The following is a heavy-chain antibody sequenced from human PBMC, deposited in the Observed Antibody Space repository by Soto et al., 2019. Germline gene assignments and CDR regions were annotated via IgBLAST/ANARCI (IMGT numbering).Heavy chain of an antibody. V-gene: IGHV3-23*01. Sequence: VSLRLSCAVSGFICSSYDMSWVRQAPGKGLEWVSTILVGGSPHYEDSVKGRFTISRDTSKNTVYLQMNSLTAGDTAVYYCAKATATSGGAFEIYGQGAMVT. CDR2: ILVGGSP. CDR1: GFICSSYD. J-gene: IGHJ3*02. CDR3: AKATATSGGAFEI. D-gene: IGHD1-1*01.